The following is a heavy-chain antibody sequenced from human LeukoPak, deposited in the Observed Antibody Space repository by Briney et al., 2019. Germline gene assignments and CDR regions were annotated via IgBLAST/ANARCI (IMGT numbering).Heavy chain of an antibody. CDR2: ISVSGGST. Sequence: GGSLRLSCAASGFTFSSYAMSWVRQPPGKGLEWVSGISVSGGSTYYADSVKGRFTISRDNSKNTLDLQMNTLRVEDTAVYYCAKDLSGTYYLYVDYWGQGALVTVSS. V-gene: IGHV3-23*01. CDR1: GFTFSSYA. CDR3: AKDLSGTYYLYVDY. D-gene: IGHD1-26*01. J-gene: IGHJ4*02.